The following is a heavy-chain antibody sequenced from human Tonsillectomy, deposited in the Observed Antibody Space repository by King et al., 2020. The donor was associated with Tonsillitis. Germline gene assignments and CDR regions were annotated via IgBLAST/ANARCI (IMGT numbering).Heavy chain of an antibody. D-gene: IGHD1-26*01. J-gene: IGHJ4*02. Sequence: QLVQSGGGLVQPGGSLRLSCAASGFTFSSYWMSWVRQAPGKGLEWVANIKQDGSEKYYVDSVKGRFTISRDNAKNSLYLQMNSLRAEDTAVYYCARSPFATGSPDPFDYWGQGTLVTVSS. CDR1: GFTFSSYW. CDR3: ARSPFATGSPDPFDY. V-gene: IGHV3-7*01. CDR2: IKQDGSEK.